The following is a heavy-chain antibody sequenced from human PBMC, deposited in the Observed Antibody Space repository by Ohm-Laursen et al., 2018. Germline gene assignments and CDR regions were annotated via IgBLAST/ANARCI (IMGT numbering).Heavy chain of an antibody. CDR3: ARGSLNGLDV. J-gene: IGHJ6*02. CDR2: ISSSDSTM. Sequence: SLRLSCTASGFTFSDYYMSWIHQAPGKGLEWVSYISSSDSTMYYADSVKGRFTISRDNAKNTLYLQMNSLRAEDTAVYYCARGSLNGLDVWGQGTTVTVSS. V-gene: IGHV3-11*04. CDR1: GFTFSDYY. D-gene: IGHD3-16*01.